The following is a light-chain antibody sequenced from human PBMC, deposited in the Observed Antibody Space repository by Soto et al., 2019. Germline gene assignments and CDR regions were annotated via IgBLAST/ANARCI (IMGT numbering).Light chain of an antibody. Sequence: DIQMTQSPSSLSASVGDRVTITCRASQSISRYLNWYQQKPGKAPKLLIYGASNLQSGVPPRFSGSGSGADFTLTISSLQPEDFATYYCQQSYSTVGTFGRGTKVDIK. V-gene: IGKV1-39*01. CDR1: QSISRY. CDR3: QQSYSTVGT. CDR2: GAS. J-gene: IGKJ1*01.